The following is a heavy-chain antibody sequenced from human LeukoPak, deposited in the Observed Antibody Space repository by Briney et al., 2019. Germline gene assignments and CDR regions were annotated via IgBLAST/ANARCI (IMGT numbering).Heavy chain of an antibody. D-gene: IGHD6-13*01. CDR3: ARHWGIAAGEDFDY. V-gene: IGHV4-38-2*02. CDR1: GYSMSSGYY. Sequence: PSETLSLTCTVSGYSMSSGYYWGWIRQPPERGLEWIGSMYHTGSTNYNPSLKSRVTISVDTSKNQFSLKLSSVTAADTAVYYCARHWGIAAGEDFDYWGQGTLVTVSS. CDR2: MYHTGST. J-gene: IGHJ4*02.